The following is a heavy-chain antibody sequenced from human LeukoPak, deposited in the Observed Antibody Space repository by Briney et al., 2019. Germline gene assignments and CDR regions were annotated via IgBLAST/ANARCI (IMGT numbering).Heavy chain of an antibody. CDR3: ATGGHSSGWYSYYYGMDV. CDR2: FDPEDGET. V-gene: IGHV1-24*01. D-gene: IGHD6-19*01. J-gene: IGHJ6*02. Sequence: ASVKVSCKVSGYTLTELSMHWVRQAPGKGLEWMGGFDPEDGETIYAQKFQGRVTMTEDTSTDTAYMELSSLRSEDTAVYYCATGGHSSGWYSYYYGMDVWGQGTTVIVSS. CDR1: GYTLTELS.